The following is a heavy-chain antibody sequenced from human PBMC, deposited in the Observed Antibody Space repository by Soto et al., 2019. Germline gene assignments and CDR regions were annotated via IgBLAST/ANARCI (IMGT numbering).Heavy chain of an antibody. V-gene: IGHV4-31*03. Sequence: QVQLQESGPGLVKPSQTLSLTCSVSGGSISSGGYDWSWIRQHPGKGLEWIGYIYYSGSTYYNQSLKSRVTISVDTSNNQCSLKLSSVTAADTAVYYCARVSTEYSSGYYHLPAYYFDYWGQGTLVTVSS. J-gene: IGHJ4*02. D-gene: IGHD3-22*01. CDR2: IYYSGST. CDR3: ARVSTEYSSGYYHLPAYYFDY. CDR1: GGSISSGGYD.